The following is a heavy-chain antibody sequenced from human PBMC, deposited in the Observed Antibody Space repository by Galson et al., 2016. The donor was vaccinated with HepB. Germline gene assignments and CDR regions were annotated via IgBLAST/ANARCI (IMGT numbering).Heavy chain of an antibody. CDR3: ARDGDNWNDFDC. CDR2: ISHDDISK. CDR1: GITLRNFI. V-gene: IGHV3-30-3*01. J-gene: IGHJ4*02. D-gene: IGHD1-1*01. Sequence: SLRLSCAASGITLRNFIIHWVRQPPGKGLEWVAAISHDDISKYYADSVKGRFTISRDNSGNTVDLQLNSLRADDTAVYYCARDGDNWNDFDCWGQGTLVAVSS.